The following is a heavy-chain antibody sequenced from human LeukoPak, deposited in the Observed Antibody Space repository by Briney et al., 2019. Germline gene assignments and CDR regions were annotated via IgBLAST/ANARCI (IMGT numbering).Heavy chain of an antibody. CDR2: INGSGGST. D-gene: IGHD1-26*01. J-gene: IGHJ4*02. Sequence: PGGSLRLSCAASGFTFSSYAMSWVRQAPGKGLEWVSSINGSGGSTYYADSVKGRFTISRDNSKNTLYLQVNSLRAEDTAVYYCAKGGKWDVTPFDYWGQGTLVTVSS. V-gene: IGHV3-23*01. CDR1: GFTFSSYA. CDR3: AKGGKWDVTPFDY.